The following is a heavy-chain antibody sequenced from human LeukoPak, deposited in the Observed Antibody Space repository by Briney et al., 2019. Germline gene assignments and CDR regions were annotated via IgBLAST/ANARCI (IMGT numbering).Heavy chain of an antibody. CDR3: ASPEWLPDSFDI. D-gene: IGHD3-3*01. CDR2: IKQDGSEK. CDR1: GFTFSNYW. Sequence: GGPLRLSCAGSGFTFSNYWMSWVRQAPGKGLEWVANIKQDGSEKYYVDSVKGRFTISRDNAKNSVYLQMNSLRAEDTAVYYCASPEWLPDSFDIWGQGTMVTVSS. V-gene: IGHV3-7*01. J-gene: IGHJ3*02.